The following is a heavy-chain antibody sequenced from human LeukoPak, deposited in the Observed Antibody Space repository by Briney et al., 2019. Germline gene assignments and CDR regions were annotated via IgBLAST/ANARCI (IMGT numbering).Heavy chain of an antibody. V-gene: IGHV4-34*01. CDR3: AATTVTHWGIDSDY. D-gene: IGHD4-11*01. Sequence: PSETLSLTCAIYGGSFSGYYWSWIRQPPGTGLEWLGEINHSGSTNYTPSLKSRVTISVDTSKNQFSLKLSSVTAADTAVYYCAATTVTHWGIDSDYWGQGTLVTVSS. CDR2: INHSGST. CDR1: GGSFSGYY. J-gene: IGHJ4*02.